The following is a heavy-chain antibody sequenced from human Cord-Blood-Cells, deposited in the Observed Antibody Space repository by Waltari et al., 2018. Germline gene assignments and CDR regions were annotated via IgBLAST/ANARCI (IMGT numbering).Heavy chain of an antibody. V-gene: IGHV1-69*01. CDR3: ARGWTGDAFDI. Sequence: QVQLVQSGAEVKTTGSSGKVACKASGGTVISYAISWERQAPGQGLEWMGGIIPIFGTANYAQKFQGRVTITADESTSTAYMELSSLRSEDTAVYYCARGWTGDAFDIWGQGTMVTVSS. CDR2: IIPIFGTA. J-gene: IGHJ3*02. D-gene: IGHD3-9*01. CDR1: GGTVISYA.